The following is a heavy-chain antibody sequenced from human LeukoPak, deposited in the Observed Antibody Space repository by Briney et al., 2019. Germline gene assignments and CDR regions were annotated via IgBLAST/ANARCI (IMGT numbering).Heavy chain of an antibody. Sequence: GGSLRLSCAASGFTFNDYYMSWIRQAPGKGLEWLSYINIGGTNTHYADSVKGRFTISRDNAKKSLYLEMNNLRAEDTAVYYCATDAAGFDTWGQGGLVTVSS. J-gene: IGHJ5*02. CDR3: ATDAAGFDT. CDR1: GFTFNDYY. CDR2: INIGGTNT. V-gene: IGHV3-11*01.